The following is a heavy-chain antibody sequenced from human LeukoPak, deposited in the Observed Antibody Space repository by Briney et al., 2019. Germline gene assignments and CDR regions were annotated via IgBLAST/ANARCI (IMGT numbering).Heavy chain of an antibody. CDR3: ARDISIAAAGNFGYYYGMDV. Sequence: GGSLRLSCAASGFTFSSYDMHWVRQATGKGLEWVSAIGTAGDTYYPGSVKGRFTIPRENAKNSLYLQMNSLRAGDTAVYYCARDISIAAAGNFGYYYGMDVWGQGTTVTVSS. CDR2: IGTAGDT. V-gene: IGHV3-13*01. D-gene: IGHD6-13*01. J-gene: IGHJ6*02. CDR1: GFTFSSYD.